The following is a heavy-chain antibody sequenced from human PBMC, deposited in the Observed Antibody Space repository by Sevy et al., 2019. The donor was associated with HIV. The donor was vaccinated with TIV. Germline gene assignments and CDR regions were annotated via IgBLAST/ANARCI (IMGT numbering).Heavy chain of an antibody. CDR2: ISNDGSKT. Sequence: GGSLRLSCAASGFTISRYGLHWVRQAPGKGLEWMSGISNDGSKTDYADTVRGRFIISRDNSKNTLHLQMSNLSPEDTAVYHCAGCIGYYCFYYGMDVWGQGTTVTVSS. CDR3: AGCIGYYCFYYGMDV. J-gene: IGHJ6*02. D-gene: IGHD3-22*01. CDR1: GFTISRYG. V-gene: IGHV3-30*04.